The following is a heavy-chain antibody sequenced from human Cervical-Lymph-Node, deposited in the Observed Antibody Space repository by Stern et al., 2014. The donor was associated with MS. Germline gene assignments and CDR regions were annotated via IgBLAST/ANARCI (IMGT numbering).Heavy chain of an antibody. J-gene: IGHJ5*02. Sequence: EVQLLESGGGLVQPGGSLRLSCAASGFSFRSYAMSWVRQAPGKGLEWVSAIGGSDGRTFYADSVKGRFTISRDNSKNKLYLQMNNLRTEDTGVNYRAKDSELAFDPWGQGTLVTVSS. CDR1: GFSFRSYA. CDR3: AKDSELAFDP. CDR2: IGGSDGRT. V-gene: IGHV3-23*01.